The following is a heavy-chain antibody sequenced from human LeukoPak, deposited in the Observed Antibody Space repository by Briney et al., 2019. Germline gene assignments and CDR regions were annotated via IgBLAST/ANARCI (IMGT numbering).Heavy chain of an antibody. CDR1: GGYVSSDSYY. CDR3: ARISGSYLFDY. V-gene: IGHV4-61*01. CDR2: IYHSGST. J-gene: IGHJ4*02. Sequence: PSETLSLTCTVSGGYVSSDSYYWTWIRQPPGKRLEWIGYIYHSGSTKYNPSLKSRVTMSVDTSKNQFSLNLSSVTTADTAVYHCARISGSYLFDYWGQGTLVTVSS. D-gene: IGHD1-26*01.